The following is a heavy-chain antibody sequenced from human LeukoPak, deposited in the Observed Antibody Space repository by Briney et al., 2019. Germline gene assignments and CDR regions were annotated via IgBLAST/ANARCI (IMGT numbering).Heavy chain of an antibody. V-gene: IGHV1-46*01. CDR3: ARRGLGIGYDY. CDR2: INPSGGST. J-gene: IGHJ4*02. CDR1: GYTFTTYY. Sequence: ASVKVSCKASGYTFTTYYMHWVRQAPGQGLEWMGIINPSGGSTSYAQKFQGRVTMTRDTSTSTVYMELSSLGSEDTAVYYCARRGLGIGYDYWGQGTLVTVSS. D-gene: IGHD3-16*01.